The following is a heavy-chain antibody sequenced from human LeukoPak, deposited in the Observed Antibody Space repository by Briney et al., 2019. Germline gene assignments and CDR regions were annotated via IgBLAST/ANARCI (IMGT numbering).Heavy chain of an antibody. CDR1: GFTLSSYG. CDR3: ARGRGGYSYGYYFDY. D-gene: IGHD5-18*01. Sequence: GGSLRLSCAASGFTLSSYGMHWVRQAPGKGLEWVAVISYDGSNKYYADSVKGRFTISRDNSKNTLYLQMNSLRAEDTAVYYCARGRGGYSYGYYFDYWGQGTLVTVSS. J-gene: IGHJ4*02. V-gene: IGHV3-30*03. CDR2: ISYDGSNK.